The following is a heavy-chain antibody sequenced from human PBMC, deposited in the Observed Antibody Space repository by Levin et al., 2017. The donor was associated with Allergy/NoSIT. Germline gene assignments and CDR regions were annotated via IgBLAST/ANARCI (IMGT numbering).Heavy chain of an antibody. CDR3: AREFRDCSSTSCYDVFDY. V-gene: IGHV4-59*01. J-gene: IGHJ4*02. CDR2: IYYSGST. CDR1: GGSISSYY. Sequence: SETLSLTCTVSGGSISSYYWSWIRQPPGKGLEWIGYIYYSGSTNYNPSLKSRVTISVDTSKNQFSLKLSSVTAADTAVYYCAREFRDCSSTSCYDVFDYWGQGTLVTVSS. D-gene: IGHD2-2*01.